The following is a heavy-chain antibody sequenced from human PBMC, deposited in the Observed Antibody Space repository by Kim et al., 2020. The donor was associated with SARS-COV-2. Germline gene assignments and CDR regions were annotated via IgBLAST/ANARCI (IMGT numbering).Heavy chain of an antibody. CDR1: GYSFSTYW. J-gene: IGHJ3*01. CDR2: IYPRDSDT. Sequence: GESLKISCKGSGYSFSTYWIGWVRQMPGKGLEWMGIIYPRDSDTRYRPSLQGQVTMSVDNSATTAYLQWSSLEASDTAIYYCARSFLGGSFDLWGQGTVVSVSS. D-gene: IGHD3-10*01. V-gene: IGHV5-51*01. CDR3: ARSFLGGSFDL.